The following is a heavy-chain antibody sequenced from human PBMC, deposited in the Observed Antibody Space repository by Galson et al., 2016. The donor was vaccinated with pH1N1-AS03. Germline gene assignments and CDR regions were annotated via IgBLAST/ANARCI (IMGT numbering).Heavy chain of an antibody. Sequence: LRLSCAASGFTFNSYWMSWVRQAPGKGPEWVAHINQDGSEKYYVDSVKGRFTISRDNSRDTVYLQINSLRAEDTALYYCAKARVRREGDRENHFDYWGQGTLVTVSS. D-gene: IGHD5-24*01. CDR1: GFTFNSYW. V-gene: IGHV3-7*03. CDR2: INQDGSEK. J-gene: IGHJ4*02. CDR3: AKARVRREGDRENHFDY.